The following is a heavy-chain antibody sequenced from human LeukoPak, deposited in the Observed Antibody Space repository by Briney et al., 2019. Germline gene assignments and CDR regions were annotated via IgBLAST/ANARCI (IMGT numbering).Heavy chain of an antibody. Sequence: QPGGSLRLPCTASGFTFSNYWMTWVRQASGKGLEWVANINQDGNDKYYVDSVKGRFTISRDNTKSSLFLQMNSLRAEDTAVYYCAVTRTRGDYWGQGTLVTVSS. V-gene: IGHV3-7*03. J-gene: IGHJ4*02. D-gene: IGHD3-10*01. CDR2: INQDGNDK. CDR3: AVTRTRGDY. CDR1: GFTFSNYW.